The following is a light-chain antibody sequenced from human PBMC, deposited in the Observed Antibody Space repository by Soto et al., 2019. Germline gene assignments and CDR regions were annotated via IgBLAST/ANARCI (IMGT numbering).Light chain of an antibody. CDR2: GAS. Sequence: EIVMTQSPSTLSFCPLVIDTLSCRASQSISGTLAWYQQKPGQAPRLLIYGASTRATGIPARFSGSGSGTEFTLTISSLQSEDFAVYYCQQYNNWPLLTFGGGTKVDIK. CDR3: QQYNNWPLLT. J-gene: IGKJ4*01. CDR1: QSISGT. V-gene: IGKV3-15*01.